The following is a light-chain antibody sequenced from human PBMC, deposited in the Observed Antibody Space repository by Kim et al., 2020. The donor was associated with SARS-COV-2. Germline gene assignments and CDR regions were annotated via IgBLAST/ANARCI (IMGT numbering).Light chain of an antibody. CDR2: DVS. V-gene: IGLV2-14*04. CDR3: SSYTSSSTWV. CDR1: SRDVGCYNF. J-gene: IGLJ3*02. Sequence: GRSITISCTGTSRDVGCYNFVSWYQQHPGKAPKLMIYDVSKRPSGVSNRFSGSKSGNTASLTISGLQAEDEADYYCSSYTSSSTWVFGGGTQLTVL.